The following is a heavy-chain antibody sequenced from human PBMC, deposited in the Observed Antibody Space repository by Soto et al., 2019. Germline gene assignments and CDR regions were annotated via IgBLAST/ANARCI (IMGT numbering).Heavy chain of an antibody. CDR1: GGSISSGGYY. CDR3: AREIVVPAATTYYHYGMDV. D-gene: IGHD2-2*01. CDR2: IYYSGST. V-gene: IGHV4-31*03. J-gene: IGHJ6*02. Sequence: SETLSLTCTVSGGSISSGGYYWSWIRQHPGKGLERIGYIYYSGSTYYNPSLKSRVTISVDTSKNQFSLKLSSVTAADTAVYYCAREIVVPAATTYYHYGMDVWGRGTTVTVSS.